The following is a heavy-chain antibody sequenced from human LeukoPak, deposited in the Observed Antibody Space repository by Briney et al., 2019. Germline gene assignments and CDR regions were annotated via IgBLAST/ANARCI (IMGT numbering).Heavy chain of an antibody. J-gene: IGHJ4*02. CDR2: ISYDGSNK. V-gene: IGHV3-30*18. Sequence: PGRSLRLSCAASGITFSSYGMHWVRQAPGKGLEWVAVISYDGSNKYYADSVKGRFTISRDNSKNTLYLQMNSLRAGDTAVYYCAKDGAALSFDYWGQGTLVTVSS. CDR1: GITFSSYG. D-gene: IGHD6-13*01. CDR3: AKDGAALSFDY.